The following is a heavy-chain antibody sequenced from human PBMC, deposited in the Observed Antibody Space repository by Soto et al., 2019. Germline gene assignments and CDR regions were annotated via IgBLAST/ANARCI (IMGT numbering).Heavy chain of an antibody. CDR1: GGTFSSYT. Sequence: QVQLVQSGAEVKKPGSSVKVSCKASGGTFSSYTISWVRQAPGQGLEWMGRIIPILGIANYAQKFQGRVKITADKSTSTAYMALSSLRSEDTAVYYCANARPVVVPAANYYYYYMDVWGKGTTVTVSS. CDR3: ANARPVVVPAANYYYYYMDV. CDR2: IIPILGIA. V-gene: IGHV1-69*02. D-gene: IGHD2-2*01. J-gene: IGHJ6*03.